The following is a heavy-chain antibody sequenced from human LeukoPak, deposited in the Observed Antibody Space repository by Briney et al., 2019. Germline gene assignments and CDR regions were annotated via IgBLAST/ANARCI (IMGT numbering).Heavy chain of an antibody. CDR2: INPNSGGT. CDR3: ARNYCTSNSCLDYFRF. D-gene: IGHD2-2*01. Sequence: ASVKVSCKASGYTFTDFYMHWVRQAPGQGLEWMGWINPNSGGTVSAQRFQGRVTMTRDTSISTAYMELSSLRSDDTAVYYCARNYCTSNSCLDYFRFWGQGSLVTVSS. J-gene: IGHJ4*02. CDR1: GYTFTDFY. V-gene: IGHV1-2*02.